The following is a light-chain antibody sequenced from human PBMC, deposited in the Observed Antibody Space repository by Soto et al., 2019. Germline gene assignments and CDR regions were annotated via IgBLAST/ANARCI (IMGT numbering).Light chain of an antibody. J-gene: IGLJ1*01. CDR2: EVS. CDR1: NRDIGAYNY. CDR3: FSFTTDWTHV. V-gene: IGLV2-14*01. Sequence: QSALAQPASVSGSPGQSITISCTGSNRDIGAYNYVSWFQQYPGKAPKLIISEVSHRPSGVSNRFSGSKSGTAASLTIPGLQTEDEADYFCFSFTTDWTHVFGTGTKVTVL.